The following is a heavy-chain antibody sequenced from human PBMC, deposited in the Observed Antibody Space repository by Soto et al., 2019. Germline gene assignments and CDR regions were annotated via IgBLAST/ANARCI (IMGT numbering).Heavy chain of an antibody. V-gene: IGHV1-3*01. Sequence: QVQLVQSGAEVKEPGASVKVSCKGSGYTFSIHVMHWVRQAPGQRLEWMGWVSGGNGNTEYSQKFQDRVTITRDTSATTVYLELSRLRSEEEAVYYCARDSGVRGPSGDLDYWGQGTLVTVSS. J-gene: IGHJ4*02. CDR1: GYTFSIHV. CDR3: ARDSGVRGPSGDLDY. CDR2: VSGGNGNT. D-gene: IGHD2-21*02.